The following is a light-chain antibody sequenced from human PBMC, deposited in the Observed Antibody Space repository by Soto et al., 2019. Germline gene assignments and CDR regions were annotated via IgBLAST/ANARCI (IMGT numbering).Light chain of an antibody. Sequence: EIVLTQSPGTLSLSLGERATLSCRASQSVSSSYLAWYQKKPGQAPRLLIYGASSRATGIPDRFSGSGSGTDFTLTISRLEPEVFAVYYCQQYGSSSWTFGQGTKVEIK. CDR2: GAS. J-gene: IGKJ1*01. CDR1: QSVSSSY. V-gene: IGKV3-20*01. CDR3: QQYGSSSWT.